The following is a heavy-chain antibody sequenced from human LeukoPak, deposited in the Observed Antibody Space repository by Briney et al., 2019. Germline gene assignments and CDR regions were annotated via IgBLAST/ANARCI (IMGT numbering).Heavy chain of an antibody. D-gene: IGHD6-19*01. Sequence: GGSLRLSCAASGFTFSSYGMHWVRQAPGKGLEWVAVISYDGSNKYYTDSVKGRVTISRDHSKNTLNLQMNSLRAEDTALYYCAREPLSGWYDQWGQGTLVTVSS. V-gene: IGHV3-30*03. CDR3: AREPLSGWYDQ. CDR1: GFTFSSYG. J-gene: IGHJ5*02. CDR2: ISYDGSNK.